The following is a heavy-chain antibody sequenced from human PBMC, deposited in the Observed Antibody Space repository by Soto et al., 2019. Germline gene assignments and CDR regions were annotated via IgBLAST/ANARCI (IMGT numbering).Heavy chain of an antibody. CDR1: GGSFSGYS. CDR3: VRVVPPRNRNWGMWSGAFDI. CDR2: SNHSGST. D-gene: IGHD7-27*01. Sequence: QVQLQQWGAGLLKPSETLSLTCGVYGGSFSGYSWSWIRQPPGKGLEWIGESNHSGSTNYNPSLKSRVTISVDTSKNQFSLKLSSVTAADTAVYYCVRVVPPRNRNWGMWSGAFDIWGQGIMVTVSS. J-gene: IGHJ3*02. V-gene: IGHV4-34*01.